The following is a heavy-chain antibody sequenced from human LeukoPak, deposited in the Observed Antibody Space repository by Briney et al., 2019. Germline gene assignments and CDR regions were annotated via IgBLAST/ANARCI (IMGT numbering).Heavy chain of an antibody. D-gene: IGHD1-26*01. J-gene: IGHJ4*02. CDR2: IRADGATT. V-gene: IGHV3-43*02. CDR1: GFTFGDYD. Sequence: GGSLRLSCAASGFTFGDYDMHWVRQAPGKGLEWVSLIRADGATTRYTDSVKGRFTISRDNSKDSPYLQMNSLRTEDTALYYCARDNTGSYEYWGQGTLVTVSP. CDR3: ARDNTGSYEY.